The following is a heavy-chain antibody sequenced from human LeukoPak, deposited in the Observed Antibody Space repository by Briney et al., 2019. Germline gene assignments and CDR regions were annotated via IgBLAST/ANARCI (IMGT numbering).Heavy chain of an antibody. Sequence: GGSPRLSCAASGFTVSSNYMSWVRQAPGKGLEWVSVIYSGGSTYYADSVKGRFTISRDNSKNTLYLQMNSLRAEDTAVYYCARFNLGYCSSTSCYTSGYFDYWGQGTLVTVSS. D-gene: IGHD2-2*02. CDR3: ARFNLGYCSSTSCYTSGYFDY. CDR2: IYSGGST. CDR1: GFTVSSNY. V-gene: IGHV3-53*01. J-gene: IGHJ4*02.